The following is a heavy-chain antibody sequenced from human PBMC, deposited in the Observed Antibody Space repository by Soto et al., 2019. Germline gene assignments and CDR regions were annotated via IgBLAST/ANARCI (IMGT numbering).Heavy chain of an antibody. D-gene: IGHD3-9*01. CDR3: ASRALLRYFAWFIDYYFDY. Sequence: EVQLVESGGGLVQPGGSLRLSCAASGFTFSSYWMSWVRQAPGKGLEWVANIKQDGSEKYYVDSVKGRFTISRDNAKNSLYLQMHSLRAEDTAVYYCASRALLRYFAWFIDYYFDYWGQGTLVTVSS. J-gene: IGHJ4*02. CDR1: GFTFSSYW. V-gene: IGHV3-7*01. CDR2: IKQDGSEK.